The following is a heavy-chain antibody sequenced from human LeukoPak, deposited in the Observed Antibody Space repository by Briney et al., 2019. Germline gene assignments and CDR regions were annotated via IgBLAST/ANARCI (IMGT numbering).Heavy chain of an antibody. Sequence: PSETLSLTCTVSVDSISRNSYYWGWVRQPPGTWLEWIGSIDYSGSTWYNAPLKNRVTISVDRSKNQFSLKLSSVTAADTAVYYCARTSIAARRANAFDIWGQGTMVTVSS. CDR2: IDYSGST. CDR3: ARTSIAARRANAFDI. CDR1: VDSISRNSYY. D-gene: IGHD6-6*01. V-gene: IGHV4-39*07. J-gene: IGHJ3*02.